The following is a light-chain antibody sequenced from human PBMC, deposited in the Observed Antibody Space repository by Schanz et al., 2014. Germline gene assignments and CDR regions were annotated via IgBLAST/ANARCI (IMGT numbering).Light chain of an antibody. CDR3: QQYKSYPYT. J-gene: IGKJ2*01. CDR2: DAS. V-gene: IGKV1-5*01. Sequence: DIPMTQSPSTLSASVGDRVTITCRASQSISTWLAWYQQKRGKAPNLLIYDASSLESGVPSRFSGSGSGTEFTLTISSLQPDDFATYYCQQYKSYPYTFGQGTKLEIK. CDR1: QSISTW.